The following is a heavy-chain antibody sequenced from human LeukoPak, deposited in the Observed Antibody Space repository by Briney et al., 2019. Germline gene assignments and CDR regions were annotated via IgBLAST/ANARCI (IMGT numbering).Heavy chain of an antibody. CDR1: RFTFSNYA. Sequence: GGSLRLSCAASRFTFSNYAMNWVRQAPGKGLEWVSAISGSGGSTYYADSVKGRFTISRDNSKNTLYLQMNSLRAEDTAVYYCAKGGLRLFIAVWGKGTTVTISS. D-gene: IGHD4-17*01. CDR3: AKGGLRLFIAV. J-gene: IGHJ6*04. V-gene: IGHV3-23*01. CDR2: ISGSGGST.